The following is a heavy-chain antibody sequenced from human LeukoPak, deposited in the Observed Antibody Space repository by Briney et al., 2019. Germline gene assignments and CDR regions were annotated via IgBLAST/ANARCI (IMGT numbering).Heavy chain of an antibody. V-gene: IGHV4-39*01. Sequence: PSETLSLTCTVSGGSISSSSYYWVWIRQAPGKGLEWIGSIYYSRSTYYNPSIKSRVIISVDTSKNQFSLTLSSVTAAATAVYYCARRITIFGVVIAGWYAPWGQGTLVTVSS. J-gene: IGHJ5*02. CDR3: ARRITIFGVVIAGWYAP. CDR1: GGSISSSSYY. CDR2: IYYSRST. D-gene: IGHD3-3*01.